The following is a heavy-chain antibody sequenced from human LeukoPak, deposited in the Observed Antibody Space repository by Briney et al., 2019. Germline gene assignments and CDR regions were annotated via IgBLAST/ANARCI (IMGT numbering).Heavy chain of an antibody. CDR2: ITTSDGNT. V-gene: IGHV3-23*01. Sequence: GGSLRLSCAASGFTFSSYWMHWVRQAPGKGLEWVSTITTSDGNTYYADSVKGRFTVSRDNSKNTLFLQMNSLRAEDTAVYYCAKDGGLWVSAHWGDSWGRGTLVTVSS. CDR1: GFTFSSYW. J-gene: IGHJ4*02. D-gene: IGHD7-27*01. CDR3: AKDGGLWVSAHWGDS.